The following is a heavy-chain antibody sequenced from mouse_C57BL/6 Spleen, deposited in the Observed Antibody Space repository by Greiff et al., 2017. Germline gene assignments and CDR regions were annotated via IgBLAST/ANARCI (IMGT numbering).Heavy chain of an antibody. CDR1: GYTFTSYW. CDR3: ASCDGYYCYFDG. V-gene: IGHV1-55*01. Sequence: QVQLQQPGAELVKPGASVKMSCKASGYTFTSYWITWVKQRPGPGLEWIGDIYPGSGSTNYNEKFKCKATLTVDTSSSTAYMQLSSLTSEDSAVYYCASCDGYYCYFDGWGTGTTVTVSS. CDR2: IYPGSGST. J-gene: IGHJ1*03. D-gene: IGHD2-3*01.